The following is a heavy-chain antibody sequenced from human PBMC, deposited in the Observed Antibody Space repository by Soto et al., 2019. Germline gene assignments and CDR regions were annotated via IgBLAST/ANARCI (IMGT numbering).Heavy chain of an antibody. V-gene: IGHV5-51*01. D-gene: IGHD5-12*01. CDR2: IFPGDSDT. CDR3: ARQGFPYSGYGYYYEMDC. CDR1: GFSLNTYW. Sequence: GESLKISCKASGFSLNTYWIAWVRQMPGKGLEWMGAIFPGDSDTKYSPSFEGQVTISADRSTSTAFVQWDSLRASDSAIYFCARQGFPYSGYGYYYEMDCWGPGTTVTVSS. J-gene: IGHJ6*02.